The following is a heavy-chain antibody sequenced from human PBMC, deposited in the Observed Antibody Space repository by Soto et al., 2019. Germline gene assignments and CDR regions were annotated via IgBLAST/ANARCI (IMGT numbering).Heavy chain of an antibody. J-gene: IGHJ6*02. D-gene: IGHD2-15*01. CDR2: IIPIFGTA. Sequence: VQLVQSGAEVKKPGSSVKVSCKASGGTFSSYAISWVRQAPGQGLEWMGGIIPIFGTANYAQKFQGRVTITADESTSTAYMELSSLRSEDTAVYYCARVPTYCSGGSCPNYYYYGMDVWGQGTTVTVSS. V-gene: IGHV1-69*01. CDR1: GGTFSSYA. CDR3: ARVPTYCSGGSCPNYYYYGMDV.